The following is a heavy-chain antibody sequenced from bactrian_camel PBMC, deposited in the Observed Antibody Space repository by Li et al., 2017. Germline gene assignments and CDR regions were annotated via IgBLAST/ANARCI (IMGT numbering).Heavy chain of an antibody. CDR2: IDSGGKT. D-gene: IGHD4*01. J-gene: IGHJ4*01. CDR3: ATNPLRPLLEYSAYGGQRLWYNY. Sequence: VQLVEFGGALVQPGGSLTLSCVASGLTFSRYYLSWVRLAPGKGLEWVSAIDSGGKTIYADSVKGRFTISRDNAKNTVYLQMNSLKPEDTALYYCATNPLRPLLEYSAYGGQRLWYNYWGQGTQVTVS. CDR1: GLTFSRYY. V-gene: IGHV3S40*01.